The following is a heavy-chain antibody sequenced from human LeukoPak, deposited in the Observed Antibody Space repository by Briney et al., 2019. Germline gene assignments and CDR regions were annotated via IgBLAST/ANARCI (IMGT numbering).Heavy chain of an antibody. CDR2: VSASGTGT. D-gene: IGHD6-19*01. CDR3: ANQYYVSAWYYFGY. CDR1: GFTFSSYA. V-gene: IGHV3-23*01. J-gene: IGHJ4*02. Sequence: GGSLRLSCAASGFTFSSYAMTWVRQAPGKGLEWVSAVSASGTGTYYADSVKGRFTISRDNSKNTLYLQMNSLRAEDTAVYYCANQYYVSAWYYFGYWGQGTLVTVSS.